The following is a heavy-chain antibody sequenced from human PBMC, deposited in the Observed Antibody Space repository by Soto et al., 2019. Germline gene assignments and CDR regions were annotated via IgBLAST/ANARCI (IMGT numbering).Heavy chain of an antibody. CDR1: GFTFSSYA. CDR3: AKAKIPSIAVAGTYYYYGMDV. CDR2: ISGSGGST. Sequence: GGSLRLSCAASGFTFSSYAMIWVRQAPGKGLEWVSAISGSGGSTYYADSVKGRFAISRDNSKNTLYLQMNSLRAEDTAVYYCAKAKIPSIAVAGTYYYYGMDVWGQGTTVTVSS. D-gene: IGHD6-19*01. J-gene: IGHJ6*02. V-gene: IGHV3-23*01.